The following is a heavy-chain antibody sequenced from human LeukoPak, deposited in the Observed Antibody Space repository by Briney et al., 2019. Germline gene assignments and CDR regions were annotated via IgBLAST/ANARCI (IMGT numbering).Heavy chain of an antibody. CDR2: INHSGST. J-gene: IGHJ4*02. Sequence: SETLSLTCAVYGGSFSGYYWSWVRQPPGKGLEWIGEINHSGSTNYNPSLKSRVTISVDTSKNQFSLKLSSVTAADTAVCYCAGNPQDGLNFDYWGQGTLVTVSS. V-gene: IGHV4-34*01. CDR1: GGSFSGYY. CDR3: AGNPQDGLNFDY. D-gene: IGHD1-14*01.